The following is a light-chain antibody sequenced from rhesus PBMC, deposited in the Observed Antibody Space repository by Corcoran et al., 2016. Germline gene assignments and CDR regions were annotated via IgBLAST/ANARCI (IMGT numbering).Light chain of an antibody. J-gene: IGKJ1*01. Sequence: DIQMTQSPSSLSPSVGDRVTITCRASQGISSWLVWYQQKPGKAPKLLIYKASSLQSGVPSRFSGSGSGTEFTLTISSLQPEDFATYYCQQYNSAPPTFGQGTKVEIK. CDR2: KAS. V-gene: IGKV1-21*01. CDR3: QQYNSAPPT. CDR1: QGISSW.